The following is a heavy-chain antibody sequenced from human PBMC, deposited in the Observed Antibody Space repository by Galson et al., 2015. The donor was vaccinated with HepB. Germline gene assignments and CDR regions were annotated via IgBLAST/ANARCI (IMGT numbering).Heavy chain of an antibody. CDR1: GYTFTSYY. D-gene: IGHD2-15*01. V-gene: IGHV1-46*01. J-gene: IGHJ3*02. Sequence: SVKVSCKASGYTFTSYYMHWVRQAPGQGLEWMGIINPSGGSTSYAQKFQGRVTMTRDTSTSTVYMELSSLRSEDTAVYYCAREYKGYCSGGSCYSKGDAFDIWGQGTMVTVSS. CDR2: INPSGGST. CDR3: AREYKGYCSGGSCYSKGDAFDI.